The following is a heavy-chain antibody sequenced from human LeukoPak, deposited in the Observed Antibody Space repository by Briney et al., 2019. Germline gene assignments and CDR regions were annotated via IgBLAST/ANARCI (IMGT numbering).Heavy chain of an antibody. CDR3: ARDAGYCSGGSCPVNP. V-gene: IGHV1-18*01. J-gene: IGHJ5*02. D-gene: IGHD2-15*01. Sequence: GASVKVSCTASGYTFTSYGISWVRQAPGQGLEWMGWISAYNGNTNYAQKLQGRVTMTTDTSTSTAYMELRSLRSDDTAVYYCARDAGYCSGGSCPVNPWGQGTLVTVSS. CDR1: GYTFTSYG. CDR2: ISAYNGNT.